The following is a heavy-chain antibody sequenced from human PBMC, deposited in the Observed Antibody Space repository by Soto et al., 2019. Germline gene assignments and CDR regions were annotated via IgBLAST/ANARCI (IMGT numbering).Heavy chain of an antibody. CDR1: GGTFSSYA. CDR3: ARDDYGGNSVGNAFDI. V-gene: IGHV1-69*12. CDR2: IIPIFGTA. J-gene: IGHJ3*02. Sequence: QVQLVQSGAEVKKPGSSVKVSCKASGGTFSSYAISWVRQAPGQGLEWMGGIIPIFGTANYAQKFQGRVPITADEATSTAYMELSSLRSEDTAVYYCARDDYGGNSVGNAFDIWGQGTMVTVSS. D-gene: IGHD4-17*01.